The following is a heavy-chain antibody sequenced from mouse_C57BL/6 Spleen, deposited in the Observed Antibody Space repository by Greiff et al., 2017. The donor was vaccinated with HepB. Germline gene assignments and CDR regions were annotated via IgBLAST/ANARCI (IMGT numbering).Heavy chain of an antibody. Sequence: EVQLQQSGPELVKPGASVKISCKASGYTFTDYYMNWVKQSHGKSLEWIGDINPNNGGTSYNQKFKGKATLTVDKSSSTAYMELRSLTSEDSAVYYFARSSYDPYAMDYWGQGTSVTVSS. CDR1: GYTFTDYY. V-gene: IGHV1-26*01. D-gene: IGHD2-3*01. CDR3: ARSSYDPYAMDY. J-gene: IGHJ4*01. CDR2: INPNNGGT.